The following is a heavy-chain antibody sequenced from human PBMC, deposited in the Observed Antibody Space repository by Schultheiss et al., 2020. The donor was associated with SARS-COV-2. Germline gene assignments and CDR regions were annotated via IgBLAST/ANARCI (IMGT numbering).Heavy chain of an antibody. J-gene: IGHJ4*02. D-gene: IGHD3-3*01. V-gene: IGHV3-30*01. CDR2: ISYDGSNK. CDR1: GFTFSSYD. Sequence: GESLKISCAASGFTFSSYDMKWVRQAPGKGLEWVAVISYDGSNKYYADSVKGRFTISRDNSKNTLYLQMNSLRAEDTAVYYCARDQRYYDFWSGVSGFDYWGQGTLVTVSS. CDR3: ARDQRYYDFWSGVSGFDY.